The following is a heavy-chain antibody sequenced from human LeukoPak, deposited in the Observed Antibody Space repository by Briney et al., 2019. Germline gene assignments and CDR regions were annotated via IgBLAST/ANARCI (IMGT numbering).Heavy chain of an antibody. J-gene: IGHJ5*02. CDR3: VRKRGASGTINHFDP. CDR2: IYPDDSDT. D-gene: IGHD3-10*01. V-gene: IGHV5-51*01. CDR1: GYSFTTYW. Sequence: GESLKISCKTSGYSFTTYWIGWVRQMPGTGLEWVGAIYPDDSDTRYSPSFQGQVVISADRSISTAYLQWNTLKASDTAMYYCVRKRGASGTINHFDPWGQGTLVTVSS.